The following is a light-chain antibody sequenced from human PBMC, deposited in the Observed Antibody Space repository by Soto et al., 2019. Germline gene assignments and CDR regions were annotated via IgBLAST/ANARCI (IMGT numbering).Light chain of an antibody. V-gene: IGLV2-11*01. CDR2: NVN. CDR3: SSSAGMYNLWG. Sequence: QSALTQPPSVSGSPGQSVTLSCSGNSSDVGSYKYVSWYQHHPGKAPKVVIYNVNQRPSGVPDRFSGSKSGNTASLTISGLQAEDEAVYRCSSSAGMYNLWGFGGGTKVTVL. J-gene: IGLJ3*02. CDR1: SSDVGSYKY.